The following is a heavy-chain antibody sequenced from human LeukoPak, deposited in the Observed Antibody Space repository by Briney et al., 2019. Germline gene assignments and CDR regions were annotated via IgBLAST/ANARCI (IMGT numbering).Heavy chain of an antibody. V-gene: IGHV3-23*01. D-gene: IGHD1-26*01. CDR2: ITTSGGAT. CDR1: GFTFSSYD. J-gene: IGHJ4*02. Sequence: TGGSLRLSCAASGFTFSSYDMSWVRQAPGKGLEWVSSITTSGGATYYADSVKGRFTISRDNSKNTLYLQMNSLRAEDTAVYYCAKSFSGSYLGAIDYWGQGTLVTVSS. CDR3: AKSFSGSYLGAIDY.